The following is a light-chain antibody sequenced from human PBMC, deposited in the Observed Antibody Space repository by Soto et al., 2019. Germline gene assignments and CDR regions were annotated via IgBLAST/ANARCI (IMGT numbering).Light chain of an antibody. V-gene: IGLV1-51*02. CDR2: RNN. CDR1: SSNIGSNY. J-gene: IGLJ1*01. Sequence: QSVLTQPPSASGTPGQRVTISCSGSSSNIGSNYVYWYHQLPGTAPKLVIYRNNKRPSGIPDRFSGSQSGTSATLGITGLQTGDEAVYYCGSWDSSLTYVFGTGTKLTVL. CDR3: GSWDSSLTYV.